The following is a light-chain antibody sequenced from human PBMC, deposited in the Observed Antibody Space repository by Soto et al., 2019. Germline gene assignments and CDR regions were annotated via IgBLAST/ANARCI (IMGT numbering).Light chain of an antibody. V-gene: IGLV1-51*01. CDR3: GAWYDSLSAFV. J-gene: IGLJ1*01. Sequence: QSVLTQPPSVSAAPGQKVTISCSGVSSNIGNNHVSWYQHLPGTAPKLLIYDTTKPPSGIPDRFSVSKSGTSVTLGISGFQTGDEADYYCGAWYDSLSAFVFGTVTKLTVL. CDR2: DTT. CDR1: SSNIGNNH.